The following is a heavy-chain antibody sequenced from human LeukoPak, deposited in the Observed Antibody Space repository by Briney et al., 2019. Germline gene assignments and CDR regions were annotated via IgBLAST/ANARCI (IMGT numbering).Heavy chain of an antibody. J-gene: IGHJ3*02. CDR3: ARRQLLYGAAAAATGAFDI. CDR1: GGSFSGYY. V-gene: IGHV4-34*01. Sequence: SGTLSLTCAVYGGSFSGYYWSWIRQPPGKGLEWIGEINHSGSTNYNPSLKSRVTISVDTSKNQFSLKLSSVTAADTAVYYCARRQLLYGAAAAATGAFDIWGQGTMVTVSS. D-gene: IGHD2-2*02. CDR2: INHSGST.